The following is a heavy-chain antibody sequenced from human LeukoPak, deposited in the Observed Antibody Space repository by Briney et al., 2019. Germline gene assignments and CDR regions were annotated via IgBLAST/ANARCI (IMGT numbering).Heavy chain of an antibody. CDR1: GDSISTYY. V-gene: IGHV4-59*12. CDR2: VYYSGST. D-gene: IGHD5-12*01. J-gene: IGHJ5*02. Sequence: SETLSLTCTVSGDSISTYYWSWIRQPPGKGLEWIGYVYYSGSTNYNPSLKSRVTISVDTSKNQSSLKLSSVTAADTAVYYCARIVATMTNWFDPWGQGTLVTVSS. CDR3: ARIVATMTNWFDP.